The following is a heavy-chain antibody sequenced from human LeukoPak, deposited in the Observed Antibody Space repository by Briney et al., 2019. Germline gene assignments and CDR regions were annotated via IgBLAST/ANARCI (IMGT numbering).Heavy chain of an antibody. CDR1: GFTFSSYS. V-gene: IGHV3-48*01. Sequence: PGGSLRLSCAASGFTFSSYSMNWVRQAPGKGLEWVSYISSSSSTIYYADSVKGRFTISRDNAKNSLYLQMNSLRAEDTAVYYCAARRIVVVPAARRQDYWGQGTLVTVSS. J-gene: IGHJ4*02. CDR3: AARRIVVVPAARRQDY. D-gene: IGHD2-2*01. CDR2: ISSSSSTI.